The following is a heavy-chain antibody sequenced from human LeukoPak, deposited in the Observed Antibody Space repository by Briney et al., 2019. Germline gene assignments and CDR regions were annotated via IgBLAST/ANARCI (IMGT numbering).Heavy chain of an antibody. CDR1: GFTFSNYA. CDR3: ARLPGYYYYYYYMDV. J-gene: IGHJ6*03. CDR2: ISSNSYI. V-gene: IGHV3-21*01. Sequence: GGSLRLSCVASGFTFSNYAMTWVRRAPGKRLEWVSGISSNSYIHYADSVKGRFTVSRDNAENSLYLQMNSLRAEDTAVYYCARLPGYYYYYYYMDVWGKGTTVTVSS.